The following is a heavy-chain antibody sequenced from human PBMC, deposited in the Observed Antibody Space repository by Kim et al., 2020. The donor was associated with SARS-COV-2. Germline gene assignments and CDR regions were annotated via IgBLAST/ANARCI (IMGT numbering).Heavy chain of an antibody. J-gene: IGHJ4*02. Sequence: GSANYHPSLKSRVTMSVDMSKNQFSLKLSSVTAADTAVYYCAKYYGGVDSWGQGTLVTVSS. CDR2: GSA. CDR3: AKYYGGVDS. V-gene: IGHV4-59*10. D-gene: IGHD3-10*01.